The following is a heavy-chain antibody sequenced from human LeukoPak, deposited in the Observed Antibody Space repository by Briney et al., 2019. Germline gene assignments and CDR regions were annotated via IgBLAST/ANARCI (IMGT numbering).Heavy chain of an antibody. CDR2: ISAYNGNT. CDR1: GYTFTSYG. J-gene: IGHJ6*02. CDR3: ARGGVLRFLEWLFSGMGV. V-gene: IGHV1-18*01. D-gene: IGHD3-3*01. Sequence: ASVKVSCKASGYTFTSYGISWVRQTPGQGLEWMGWISAYNGNTNYAQKLQGRVTMTTDTSTSTAYMELRSLRSDDTAVYYCARGGVLRFLEWLFSGMGVWGQGTTVTVSS.